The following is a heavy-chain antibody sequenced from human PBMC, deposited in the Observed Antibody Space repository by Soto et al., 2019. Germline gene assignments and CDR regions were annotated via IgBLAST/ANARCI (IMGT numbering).Heavy chain of an antibody. V-gene: IGHV4-31*03. CDR3: ARAPEMGGGPAADDDAFDI. J-gene: IGHJ3*02. D-gene: IGHD2-2*01. CDR2: IYYSGST. Sequence: TLSLTYTVSGGSISSGGYYWSWIRQHPGKGLEWIGYIYYSGSTYYNPSLKSRVTISVDTSKNQFSLKLSSVTAADTAVYYCARAPEMGGGPAADDDAFDIWGQGIMVTVAS. CDR1: GGSISSGGYY.